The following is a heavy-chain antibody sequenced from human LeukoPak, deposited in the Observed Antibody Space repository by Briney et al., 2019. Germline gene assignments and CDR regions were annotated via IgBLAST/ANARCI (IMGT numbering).Heavy chain of an antibody. CDR2: INPNSGGT. D-gene: IGHD3-3*01. Sequence: ASVKVSCKASGYTFTGYYMHWVRQAPGQGLEWMGWINPNSGGTNYAQKFQRRVTMTRDTSISTAYMELSRLRSDDTAVYYCARVRGLVLDDFWSGYPMILGYYGMDVWGQGTTVTVSS. CDR1: GYTFTGYY. J-gene: IGHJ6*02. CDR3: ARVRGLVLDDFWSGYPMILGYYGMDV. V-gene: IGHV1-2*02.